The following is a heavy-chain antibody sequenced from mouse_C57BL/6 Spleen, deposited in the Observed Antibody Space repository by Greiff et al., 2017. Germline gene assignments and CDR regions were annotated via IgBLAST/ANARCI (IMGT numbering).Heavy chain of an antibody. CDR2: IYPGSGST. CDR3: ARGVEGNYGGRGDAMDY. CDR1: GYTFTSYW. J-gene: IGHJ4*01. V-gene: IGHV1-55*01. D-gene: IGHD1-1*01. Sequence: QVQLQQPGAELVKPGASVKMSCKASGYTFTSYWITWVKQRPGQGLEWIGDIYPGSGSTNYNEKFKSKATLTVDTSSSTAYMQLSSLRSEDSAVYYCARGVEGNYGGRGDAMDYWGQGNSVTVA.